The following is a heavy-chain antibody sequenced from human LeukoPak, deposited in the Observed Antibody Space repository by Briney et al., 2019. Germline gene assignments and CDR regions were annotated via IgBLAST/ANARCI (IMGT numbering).Heavy chain of an antibody. CDR1: EFTVKGKW. V-gene: IGHV3-74*01. CDR2: INSDGSST. J-gene: IGHJ6*03. Sequence: SEFTVKGKWVHFVRRATGKKIVWVSRINSDGSSTSYADSVKGRFTISRDNAKNTLYLQMNSLRAEDTAVYYCARDLRRGRDGYTLSLINYYYYMDVWGKGTTVTVSS. D-gene: IGHD5-24*01. CDR3: ARDLRRGRDGYTLSLINYYYYMDV.